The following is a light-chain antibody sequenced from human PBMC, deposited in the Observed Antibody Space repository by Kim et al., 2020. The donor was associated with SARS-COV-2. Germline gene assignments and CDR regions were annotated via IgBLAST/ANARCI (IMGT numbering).Light chain of an antibody. CDR3: HSRDSNDNVV. J-gene: IGLJ2*01. Sequence: SSELTQDPAVSVALGQTVSITCQGDSLRSYYVTWYQQKPGQAPIVVIFGKNNRPSGIPDRFSGSSSGNTASLTITGTQAGDEADYYCHSRDSNDNVVFGGGTQLTVL. CDR2: GKN. V-gene: IGLV3-19*01. CDR1: SLRSYY.